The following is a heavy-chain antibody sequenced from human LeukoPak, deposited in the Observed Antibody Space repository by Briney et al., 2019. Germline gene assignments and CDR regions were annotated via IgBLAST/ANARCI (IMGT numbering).Heavy chain of an antibody. D-gene: IGHD3-10*01. J-gene: IGHJ4*02. Sequence: GGSLRLSCAASGFTFSSYWMTWVRQAPGKGLEWVSYISSSGSTIYYADSVKGRFTISRDNAKNSLYLQMNSLRAEDTAAYYCARSYGSGSPYYFDYWGQGTLVTVSS. V-gene: IGHV3-48*04. CDR2: ISSSGSTI. CDR1: GFTFSSYW. CDR3: ARSYGSGSPYYFDY.